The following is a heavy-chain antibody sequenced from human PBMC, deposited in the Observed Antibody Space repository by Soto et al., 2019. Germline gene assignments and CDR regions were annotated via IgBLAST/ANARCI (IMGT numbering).Heavy chain of an antibody. CDR1: GGSISSGGYY. V-gene: IGHV4-31*03. J-gene: IGHJ4*02. Sequence: QVQLQESGPGLVKPSQTLSLTCTVSGGSISSGGYYWSWIRQHPGKGLEWIGYIYYSGSTYYNPSLKSRVTKSVDTSKIQFSLKLSSLTAADTAVYYCARGVTMVRGVIHTPYFDYWGQGTLVTVSS. D-gene: IGHD3-10*01. CDR3: ARGVTMVRGVIHTPYFDY. CDR2: IYYSGST.